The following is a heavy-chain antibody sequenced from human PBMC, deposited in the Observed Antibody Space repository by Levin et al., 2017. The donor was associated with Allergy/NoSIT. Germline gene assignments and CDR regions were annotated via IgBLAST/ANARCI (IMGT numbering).Heavy chain of an antibody. D-gene: IGHD3/OR15-3a*01. J-gene: IGHJ4*02. CDR2: ISGSGGST. CDR3: AKGWALDLPFDY. CDR1: GFTFSSYA. V-gene: IGHV3-23*01. Sequence: ETLSLTCAASGFTFSSYAMSWVRQAPGKGLEWVSAISGSGGSTYYADSVKGRFTISRDNSKNTLYLQMNSLRAEDTAVYYCAKGWALDLPFDYWGQGTLVTVSS.